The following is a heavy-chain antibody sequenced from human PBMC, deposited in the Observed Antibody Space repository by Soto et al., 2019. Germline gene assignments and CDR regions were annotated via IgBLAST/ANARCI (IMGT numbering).Heavy chain of an antibody. D-gene: IGHD3-10*01. V-gene: IGHV3-30-3*01. CDR1: GFTFSSYA. Sequence: QVQLVESGGGVVQPGRSLRLSCAASGFTFSSYAMHWVRQAPGKGLEWVAVISYDGSNKYYADSVKGRFTISRDNSKNTLYLQMNSLRAEDTAVYYCARQRGDDSNWFDPWGQGTLVTVSS. CDR2: ISYDGSNK. J-gene: IGHJ5*02. CDR3: ARQRGDDSNWFDP.